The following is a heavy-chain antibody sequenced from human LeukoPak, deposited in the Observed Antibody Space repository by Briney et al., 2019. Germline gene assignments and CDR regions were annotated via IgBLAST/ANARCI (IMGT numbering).Heavy chain of an antibody. CDR3: ARGSPLSYYFDY. CDR2: ISTRGDTT. CDR1: GFTFSTYA. J-gene: IGHJ4*02. D-gene: IGHD2/OR15-2a*01. Sequence: GGSLRLSCAASGFTFSTYAMHWARQATGKGLEWVSIISTRGDTTYYAGSVKGRFTISRDNSKNTLFLQMNSLRAEDTAVYYCARGSPLSYYFDYWGQGTLVTVSS. V-gene: IGHV3-23*01.